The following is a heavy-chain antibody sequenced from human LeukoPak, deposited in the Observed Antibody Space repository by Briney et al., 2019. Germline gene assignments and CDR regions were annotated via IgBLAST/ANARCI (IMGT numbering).Heavy chain of an antibody. D-gene: IGHD6-19*01. CDR2: ISGSGGGT. J-gene: IGHJ4*02. CDR3: AKTTAGHSSGRDPGWPVDY. CDR1: GFTFGSYA. Sequence: PGGSLRLSCAASGFTFGSYAMTWVRQAPGKGLEWVSHISGSGGGTYHADSVKGRFTISRDNSKNTVYLQMNSLRAEDTAVYYCAKTTAGHSSGRDPGWPVDYWGQGTLVTVSS. V-gene: IGHV3-23*01.